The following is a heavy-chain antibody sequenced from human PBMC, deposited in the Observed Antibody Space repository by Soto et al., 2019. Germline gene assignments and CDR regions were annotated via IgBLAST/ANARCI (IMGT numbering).Heavy chain of an antibody. CDR2: ISYDGSNK. CDR3: AKSIVGAIRSGMDV. J-gene: IGHJ6*02. D-gene: IGHD1-26*01. Sequence: GGSLRLSCAASGFTFGSYGMHWVRQAPGKGLEWVAVISYDGSNKYYADSVKGRFTISRDHSKNTLYLHMNSLRAEDTAVYYCAKSIVGAIRSGMDVWAQGTTVPVSS. V-gene: IGHV3-30*18. CDR1: GFTFGSYG.